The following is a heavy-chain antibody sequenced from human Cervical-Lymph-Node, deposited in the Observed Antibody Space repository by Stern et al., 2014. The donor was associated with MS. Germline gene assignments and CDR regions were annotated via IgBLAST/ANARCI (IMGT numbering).Heavy chain of an antibody. CDR1: GFTFSDYH. CDR2: IGSTGSIV. J-gene: IGHJ5*02. V-gene: IGHV3-11*01. CDR3: VKTRTA. Sequence: QVQLMQSGGDLVKPGGSLRLSCAASGFTFSDYHMSWIRQAPGKGLEWVSYIGSTGSIVYYADSVKGRFTISRDNAKNSLYLQMNSLRVEDTAVYYCVKTRTAWGQGTMVTVSS.